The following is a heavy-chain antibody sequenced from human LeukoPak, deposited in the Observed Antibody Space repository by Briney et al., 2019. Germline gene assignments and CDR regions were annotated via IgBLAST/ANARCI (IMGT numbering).Heavy chain of an antibody. CDR2: FDPNSGGA. V-gene: IGHV1-2*06. CDR1: GYTFSGYY. CDR3: AGCGGSFGDS. D-gene: IGHD2-15*01. Sequence: PEASVRVSCKASGYTFSGYYMHWVRQAPGQGLEWVGRFDPNSGGASYAQKFQGRVSMTRDTSSSTDYMELNRLRSDDTAVYYCAGCGGSFGDSWGPGTLVTVSS. J-gene: IGHJ3*02.